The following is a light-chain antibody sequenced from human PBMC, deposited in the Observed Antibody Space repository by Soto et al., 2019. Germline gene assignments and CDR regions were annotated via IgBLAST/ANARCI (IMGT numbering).Light chain of an antibody. V-gene: IGLV4-60*03. J-gene: IGLJ1*01. CDR1: SGYSSYI. CDR3: ETWDSNSHV. CDR2: LEGSGSY. Sequence: QPVLTQSSSASASLGSSVKLTCTLSSGYSSYIIAWHQQQPGKAPRYLMKLEGSGSYNKGSGVPDRFSGSSSGADRYLTISNLQSEDEADYYCETWDSNSHVFGTGTKLTVL.